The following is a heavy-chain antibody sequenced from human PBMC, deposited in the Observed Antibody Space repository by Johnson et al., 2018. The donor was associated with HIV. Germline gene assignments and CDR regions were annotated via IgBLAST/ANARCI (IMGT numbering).Heavy chain of an antibody. J-gene: IGHJ3*01. D-gene: IGHD3-22*01. CDR1: GFTISGFY. CDR3: ARGVAMIVF. CDR2: VSSGGTS. V-gene: IGHV3-66*01. Sequence: VQLVESGGGLVQPGGSLRLSCAASGFTISGFYMSWVRQAPGKVPEWLSVVSSGGTSYYADSVKGRFTISRDDSKNTLYLQMNSLRAEDTAVYYCARGVAMIVFWGQGTMVTVSS.